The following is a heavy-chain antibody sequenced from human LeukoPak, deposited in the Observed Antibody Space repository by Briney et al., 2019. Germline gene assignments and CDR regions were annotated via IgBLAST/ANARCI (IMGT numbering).Heavy chain of an antibody. CDR1: GGSISDYY. J-gene: IGHJ4*02. Sequence: PSETLSLTCTVSGGSISDYYWTWIRQPPGKGLEWIGYIFTSGTSDYNPSLKSRVAISVDTSKNQFSLKLRSVTAADTAVYYCASGSQFGTFDTWGQGTLVVVSS. D-gene: IGHD3-10*01. V-gene: IGHV4-4*09. CDR3: ASGSQFGTFDT. CDR2: IFTSGTS.